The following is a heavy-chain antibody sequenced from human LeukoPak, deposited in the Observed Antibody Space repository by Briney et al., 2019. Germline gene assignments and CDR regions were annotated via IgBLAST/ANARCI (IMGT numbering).Heavy chain of an antibody. CDR3: ARVYSGYDSGVFYFDY. CDR2: IYCSGST. J-gene: IGHJ4*02. V-gene: IGHV4-61*01. Sequence: SETLSLTCTVSGGSVSSGSYYWSWIRQPPGKGLEWIGYIYCSGSTNYNPSLKSRVTISVDTSKNQFSLKLSSVTAADTAVYYCARVYSGYDSGVFYFDYWGQGTLVTVSS. CDR1: GGSVSSGSYY. D-gene: IGHD5-12*01.